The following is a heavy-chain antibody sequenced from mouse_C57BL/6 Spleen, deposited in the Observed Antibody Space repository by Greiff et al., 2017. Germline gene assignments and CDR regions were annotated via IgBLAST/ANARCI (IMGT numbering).Heavy chain of an antibody. Sequence: VQLQQSGAELVRPGASVTLSCKASGYTFTDYEMHWVKQTPVHGLELIGAIDPDTGGTAYNQKFKGKAILTADKSSSTAYMELRSLTSEDSAVYYCTRSGFITTVVLDYWGQGTTLTVSS. CDR2: IDPDTGGT. V-gene: IGHV1-15*01. CDR3: TRSGFITTVVLDY. D-gene: IGHD1-1*01. CDR1: GYTFTDYE. J-gene: IGHJ2*01.